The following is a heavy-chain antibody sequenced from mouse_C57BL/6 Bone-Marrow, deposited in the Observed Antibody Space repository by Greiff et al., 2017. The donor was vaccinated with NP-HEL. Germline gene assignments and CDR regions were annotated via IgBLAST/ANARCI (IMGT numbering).Heavy chain of an antibody. Sequence: EVQWVESGGGLVKPGGSLKLSCAASGFTFSSYTMSWVRQTPEKRLEWVATISGGGGNTYYPDSVKGRFTISRDNAKNTLYLQMSSLRSEDTALYYCARRRWLLQYFDVWGTGTTVTVSS. V-gene: IGHV5-9*01. CDR1: GFTFSSYT. CDR2: ISGGGGNT. CDR3: ARRRWLLQYFDV. D-gene: IGHD2-3*01. J-gene: IGHJ1*03.